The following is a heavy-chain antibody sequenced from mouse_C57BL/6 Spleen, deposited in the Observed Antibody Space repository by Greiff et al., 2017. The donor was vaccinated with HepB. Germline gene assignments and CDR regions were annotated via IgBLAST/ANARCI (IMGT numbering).Heavy chain of an antibody. CDR3: ARRYYSNPYYAMDY. CDR2: IYPGDGDT. CDR1: GYAFSSYW. V-gene: IGHV1-80*01. Sequence: VQLQQSGAELVKPGASVKISCKASGYAFSSYWMNWVKQRPGKGLEWIGQIYPGDGDTNYNGKFKGKATLTADKSSSTAYMQLSSLTSEDSAVYLCARRYYSNPYYAMDYWGQGTSVTVSS. D-gene: IGHD2-5*01. J-gene: IGHJ4*01.